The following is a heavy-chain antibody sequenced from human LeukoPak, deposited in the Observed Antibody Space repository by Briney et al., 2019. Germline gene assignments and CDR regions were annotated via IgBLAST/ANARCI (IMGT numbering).Heavy chain of an antibody. V-gene: IGHV3-74*01. CDR2: INNDGSGT. CDR1: GFTFSSYW. D-gene: IGHD2-15*01. J-gene: IGHJ5*02. Sequence: PGGSLRLSCAASGFTFSSYWMHWVRQAPGKGPVWVSRINNDGSGTTYADSVKGRFTTSRDDAKNTLYLQMNSLRAEDTAVYYCVRGGESTWSWGQGTLVTASS. CDR3: VRGGESTWS.